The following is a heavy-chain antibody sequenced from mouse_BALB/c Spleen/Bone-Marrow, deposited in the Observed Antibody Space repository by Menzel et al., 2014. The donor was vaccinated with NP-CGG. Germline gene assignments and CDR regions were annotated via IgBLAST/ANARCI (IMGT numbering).Heavy chain of an antibody. Sequence: QVQLQQSGAELVRPGVSVKISCTGSGYTFTDYAMHWVKQNHAKSLEWIGVISTYYGDASYNQKFKGKATMTVDKSSSTAYMELARLTSEDSAIYYCASRGGSSWFAYWGQGTLVPVSA. V-gene: IGHV1S137*01. J-gene: IGHJ3*01. CDR2: ISTYYGDA. CDR3: ASRGGSSWFAY. CDR1: GYTFTDYA.